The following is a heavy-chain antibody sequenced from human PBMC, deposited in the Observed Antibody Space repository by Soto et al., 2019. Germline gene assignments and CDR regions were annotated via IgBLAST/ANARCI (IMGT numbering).Heavy chain of an antibody. J-gene: IGHJ6*01. D-gene: IGHD3-10*01. Sequence: QVQLVQSGAEVKKPGSSVKVSCKASGGTFSSYAISWVRQAPGQGLEWMGGIIPIFGTANYAQRFQGRVTLTAEESTSTEYMDLSSLRTQDTAVYYCAGSTGFADMVRGVIGEFGDYYGMVVWGQGTTVTFSS. V-gene: IGHV1-69*01. CDR3: AGSTGFADMVRGVIGEFGDYYGMVV. CDR1: GGTFSSYA. CDR2: IIPIFGTA.